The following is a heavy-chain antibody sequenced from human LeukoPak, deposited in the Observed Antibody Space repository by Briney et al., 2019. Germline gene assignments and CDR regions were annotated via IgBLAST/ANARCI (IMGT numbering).Heavy chain of an antibody. CDR1: GFTFSNYG. J-gene: IGHJ6*02. Sequence: GGSLRLSCATSGFTFSNYGMSWVRQAPGKGLEWVAVISYDGSNKYYADSVKGRFTISRDNSKNTLYLQMNSLRAEDTAVYYCAKRLNDYGLRGYYYGMDVWGQGTTVTVSS. D-gene: IGHD4-17*01. CDR3: AKRLNDYGLRGYYYGMDV. V-gene: IGHV3-30*18. CDR2: ISYDGSNK.